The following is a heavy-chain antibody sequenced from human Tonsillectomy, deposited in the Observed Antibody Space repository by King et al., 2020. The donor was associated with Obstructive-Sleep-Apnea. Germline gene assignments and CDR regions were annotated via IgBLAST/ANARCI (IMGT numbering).Heavy chain of an antibody. CDR3: ARADWLDP. Sequence: PLQESGPGLVKPSQTLSLTCTVSGGSISSGGYYWSWIRQHPGQGLEWIGYIYYSGSTYSNPSLKSRVTILVDTSKNEFSLRLTSVTAADTAVYYCARADWLDPWGQGILVIVSS. V-gene: IGHV4-31*03. CDR2: IYYSGST. CDR1: GGSISSGGYY. J-gene: IGHJ5*02.